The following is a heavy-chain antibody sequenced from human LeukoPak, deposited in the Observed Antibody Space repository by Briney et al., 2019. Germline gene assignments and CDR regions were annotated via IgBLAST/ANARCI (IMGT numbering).Heavy chain of an antibody. CDR3: ARGSLAYPDAFDV. Sequence: SETLSLTCTVSGGSISSYSWSWIRQPAGKGLEWIGRIYTSGSTNYNPSLKSRVTLSVVTSKNRFSLKLTSVTAADTAVYYCARGSLAYPDAFDVWSQGTMVTVSS. V-gene: IGHV4-4*07. CDR1: GGSISSYS. CDR2: IYTSGST. J-gene: IGHJ3*01. D-gene: IGHD3-3*02.